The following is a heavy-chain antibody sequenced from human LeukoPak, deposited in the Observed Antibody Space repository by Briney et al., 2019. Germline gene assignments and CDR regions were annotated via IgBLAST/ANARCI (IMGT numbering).Heavy chain of an antibody. D-gene: IGHD5-12*01. J-gene: IGHJ4*02. Sequence: GGSLRLSCAASGFTFSSYGMHWVRQAPGKGLEWVAVIWYDGSNKNYADSVKGQFTISRDNSKNTLYLQMNSLRAEDTAVYYCARDSGYEEGYYFDYWGQGTLVTVSS. CDR3: ARDSGYEEGYYFDY. CDR2: IWYDGSNK. V-gene: IGHV3-33*01. CDR1: GFTFSSYG.